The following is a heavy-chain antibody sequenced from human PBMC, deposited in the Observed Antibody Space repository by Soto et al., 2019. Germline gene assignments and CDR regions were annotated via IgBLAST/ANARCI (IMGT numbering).Heavy chain of an antibody. CDR2: ISSSSSTI. CDR3: AREVYYYGSGSYSPHFDY. CDR1: GFTFSSYS. J-gene: IGHJ4*02. V-gene: IGHV3-48*01. Sequence: PGGSLRLSCAASGFTFSSYSMNWVRQAPGKGLEWVSYISSSSSTIYYADSVKGRFTISRDNAKNSLYLQMNSLRAEDTAVYYCAREVYYYGSGSYSPHFDYWGQGTLVTVSS. D-gene: IGHD3-10*01.